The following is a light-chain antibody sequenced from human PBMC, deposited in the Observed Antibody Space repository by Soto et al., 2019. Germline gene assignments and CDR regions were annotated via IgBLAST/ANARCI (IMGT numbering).Light chain of an antibody. J-gene: IGLJ1*01. CDR1: SSEVGGYNY. Sequence: QSVLTQPASVSGSPGQSITISCTGTSSEVGGYNYVSWYQQHPGKAPKLMIYEVSNRPSGVSNRFSGSKSGNPASLTISGLQAEDEADYYCSSYTSSSTLLVFGTGTKVTVL. CDR2: EVS. CDR3: SSYTSSSTLLV. V-gene: IGLV2-14*01.